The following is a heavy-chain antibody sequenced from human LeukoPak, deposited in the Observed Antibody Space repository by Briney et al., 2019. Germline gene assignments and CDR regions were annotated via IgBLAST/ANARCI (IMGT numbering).Heavy chain of an antibody. J-gene: IGHJ4*02. CDR3: ARRRARTYFFDY. V-gene: IGHV4-4*09. Sequence: PSETLSLTCTVSGGSISSYYWSWIRQPPGKGLEWIGYIYTSGSTNYNPSLKRRVTLSVDTSKNQFSLKLSSVTAADTAVYYCARRRARTYFFDYWGQGTLVTVSS. CDR2: IYTSGST. CDR1: GGSISSYY.